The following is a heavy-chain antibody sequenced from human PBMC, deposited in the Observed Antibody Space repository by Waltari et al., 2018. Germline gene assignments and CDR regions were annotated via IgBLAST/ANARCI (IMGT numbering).Heavy chain of an antibody. Sequence: EVQLLESGGGLVQPGGSLRLSCAASGFTFSSYAMSWFRQAPGKGLEWVSAISGSGGSTYYADSVKGRFTISRDNSKNTLYLQMNSLRAEDTAVYYCAKGDRADSTHPAEYFQHWGQGTLVTVSS. V-gene: IGHV3-23*01. CDR2: ISGSGGST. CDR3: AKGDRADSTHPAEYFQH. J-gene: IGHJ1*01. CDR1: GFTFSSYA. D-gene: IGHD2-15*01.